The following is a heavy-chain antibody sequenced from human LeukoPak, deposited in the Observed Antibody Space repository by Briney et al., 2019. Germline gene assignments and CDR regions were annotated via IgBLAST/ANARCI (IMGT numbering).Heavy chain of an antibody. CDR2: ISYDENNK. D-gene: IGHD2/OR15-2a*01. V-gene: IGHV3-30-3*01. CDR1: GITLTTYT. J-gene: IGHJ4*02. Sequence: GGSLRLSCVVTGITLTTYTMYWVCQAPGKGLEWVAIISYDENNKYYADSVKGRFTISRDNNKDTVFLQMNNLRSEDTALYYCARIGFSATTSSYWGRGTRVIVSS. CDR3: ARIGFSATTSSY.